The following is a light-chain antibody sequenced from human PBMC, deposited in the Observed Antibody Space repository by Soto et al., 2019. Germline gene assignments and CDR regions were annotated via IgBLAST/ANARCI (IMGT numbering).Light chain of an antibody. V-gene: IGKV1-12*01. J-gene: IGKJ4*01. CDR1: QDIGDW. CDR3: QQGYSFPVT. Sequence: DIQMAQSPSSVSASVGDRVIITCRASQDIGDWLAWYQQKPGKAPKLLVYAASSLQSGVPSRFSGSGSGTDFTLTIDSLQPEDFATYYCQQGYSFPVTFGGGTKVDIK. CDR2: AAS.